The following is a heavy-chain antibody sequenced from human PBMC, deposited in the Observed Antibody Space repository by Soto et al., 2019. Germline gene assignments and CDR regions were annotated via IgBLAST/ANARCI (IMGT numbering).Heavy chain of an antibody. Sequence: QVQLVQSGAEVKKPGASVKVSCKASGYTFTNYHIHWVRQAPGQGLEWIGKINPGGGSTSYAQKFQGRVTVTRDTSTSIVYMELSSLRSEDTAVYYCVRNSYFFGSDYWGQGTLVTVSS. D-gene: IGHD3-3*01. J-gene: IGHJ4*02. V-gene: IGHV1-46*03. CDR3: VRNSYFFGSDY. CDR2: INPGGGST. CDR1: GYTFTNYH.